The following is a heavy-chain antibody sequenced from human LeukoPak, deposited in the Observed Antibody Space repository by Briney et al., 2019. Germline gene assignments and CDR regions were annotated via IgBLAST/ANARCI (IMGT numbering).Heavy chain of an antibody. CDR1: GDSFSSYY. CDR3: ARSPTRGNWFDP. V-gene: IGHV4-4*07. CDR2: IDSSGNT. J-gene: IGHJ5*02. D-gene: IGHD3-10*01. Sequence: SETLSLTCTVSGDSFSSYYWSWIRQPAGKGLEWIGRIDSSGNTNYNPSLKSRITMSIDTSDNQFSLKLTSVTAADTAVYYCARSPTRGNWFDPWGQGTLVTVSS.